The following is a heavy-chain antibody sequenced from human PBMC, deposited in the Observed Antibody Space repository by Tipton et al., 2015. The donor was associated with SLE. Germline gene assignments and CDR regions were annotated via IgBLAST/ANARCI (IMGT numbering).Heavy chain of an antibody. J-gene: IGHJ3*02. Sequence: TLSLTCAVYGGSFSGYYWSWIRQPPGKGLEWIGEINHRGSTNYNPSLKSGLTISVDTSKNQFSLRLSSVTAADTALYYCARGDLYSDYVWGTLRGAFDIWGQGTVVTVSS. CDR1: GGSFSGYY. CDR2: INHRGST. D-gene: IGHD3-16*01. CDR3: ARGDLYSDYVWGTLRGAFDI. V-gene: IGHV4-34*01.